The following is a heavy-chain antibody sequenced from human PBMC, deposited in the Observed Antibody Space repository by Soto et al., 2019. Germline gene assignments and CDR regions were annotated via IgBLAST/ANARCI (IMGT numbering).Heavy chain of an antibody. CDR1: GFTFSSYW. CDR3: ARGTDPLLVTTTRTDS. CDR2: IKQDGSEK. J-gene: IGHJ4*02. V-gene: IGHV3-7*01. Sequence: GGSLRLSCVASGFTFSSYWMSWVRQAPGKGLEWVANIKQDGSEKYYVDSVKGRFTLSRDNAKNSLYLQMNSLTVEDTAVYYCARGTDPLLVTTTRTDSWGQGTLV. D-gene: IGHD5-12*01.